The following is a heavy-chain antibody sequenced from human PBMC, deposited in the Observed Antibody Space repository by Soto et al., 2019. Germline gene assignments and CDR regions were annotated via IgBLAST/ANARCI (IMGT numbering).Heavy chain of an antibody. D-gene: IGHD2-2*01. CDR2: IIPISGTA. J-gene: IGHJ6*02. CDR1: GGTFSSYA. CDR3: ARSQGSSTSLEIYYYYYYGMDV. Sequence: QVQLVQSGAEVKKPGSSVKVSCKASGGTFSSYAISWVRQAPGQGLEWMGGIIPISGTANYAQKFQGRVTITADEATSTAYMELSSLRSEDPAVYYWARSQGSSTSLEIYYYYYYGMDVWGQGTTVTVSS. V-gene: IGHV1-69*01.